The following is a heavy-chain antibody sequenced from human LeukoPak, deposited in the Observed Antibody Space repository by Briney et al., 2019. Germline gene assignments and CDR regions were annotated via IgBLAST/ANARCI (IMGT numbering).Heavy chain of an antibody. J-gene: IGHJ6*03. CDR3: ANLQDYGGNSVYMDV. CDR2: IRYDGSNK. D-gene: IGHD4-23*01. V-gene: IGHV3-30*02. Sequence: GGSLRLSCAASGFTFSSYGMHWVRQAPGKGLEWVAFIRYDGSNKYYADSVKGLFTISRDNSKNTLYLQMNSLRAEDTAVYYCANLQDYGGNSVYMDVWGKGTTVTVSS. CDR1: GFTFSSYG.